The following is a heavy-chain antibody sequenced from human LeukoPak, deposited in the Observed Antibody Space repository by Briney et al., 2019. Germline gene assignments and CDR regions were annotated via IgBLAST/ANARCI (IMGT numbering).Heavy chain of an antibody. CDR1: GFTFSSYA. J-gene: IGHJ3*02. CDR2: ISGSGGST. Sequence: AGGSLRLSCAASGFTFSSYAMSWVRQAPGKGLEWVSAISGSGGSTYYADSVKGRFTISRDNSKNTLYLQMNSLRAEDTAVYYCAKDRPRDSSGRYDAFDIWGQGTMATVSS. V-gene: IGHV3-23*01. D-gene: IGHD6-19*01. CDR3: AKDRPRDSSGRYDAFDI.